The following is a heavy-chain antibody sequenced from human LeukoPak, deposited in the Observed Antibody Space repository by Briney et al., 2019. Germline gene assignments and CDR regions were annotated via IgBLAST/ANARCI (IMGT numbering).Heavy chain of an antibody. CDR1: GGSISNYY. J-gene: IGHJ4*02. CDR3: ARAKQMKIDY. V-gene: IGHV4-59*08. CDR2: IYYSGST. Sequence: SETLSLTCTVSGGSISNYYWSWIRQPPGKGLEWIGFIYYSGSTNYNPSLKSRVTISVDTSKNQFSLKLSSVTAADTAVYYCARAKQMKIDYWGQGTLVTVSS. D-gene: IGHD5-24*01.